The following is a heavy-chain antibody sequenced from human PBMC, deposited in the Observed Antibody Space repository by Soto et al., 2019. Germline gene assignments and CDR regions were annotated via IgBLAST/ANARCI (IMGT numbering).Heavy chain of an antibody. CDR1: GFTFSNYW. CDR2: IKQDGSGK. Sequence: EVQLVESGGDLVQPGGSLRLSCAASGFTFSNYWMSWVRQAPGKGLEWMANIKQDGSGKNYVASVKGRFTISRDNAKNSLYLQMNSLRAEDTAVYYCERGAYCGGDCHYYFDYWGLGTLVTVSS. V-gene: IGHV3-7*01. J-gene: IGHJ4*02. CDR3: ERGAYCGGDCHYYFDY. D-gene: IGHD2-21*02.